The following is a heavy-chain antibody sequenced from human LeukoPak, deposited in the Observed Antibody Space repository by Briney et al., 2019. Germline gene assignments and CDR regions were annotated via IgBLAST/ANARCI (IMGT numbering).Heavy chain of an antibody. CDR3: ASVCDFWSGYSY. D-gene: IGHD3-3*01. V-gene: IGHV4-38-2*02. CDR2: IYHSGST. J-gene: IGHJ4*02. CDR1: GYSISSGYY. Sequence: SETLSLTCTVSGYSISSGYYWGWIRQPPGKGLEWIGSIYHSGSTYYNPSLKSRVTISVDTSKNQFSLKLSSVTAADTAVYYCASVCDFWSGYSYRGQRNLVTASP.